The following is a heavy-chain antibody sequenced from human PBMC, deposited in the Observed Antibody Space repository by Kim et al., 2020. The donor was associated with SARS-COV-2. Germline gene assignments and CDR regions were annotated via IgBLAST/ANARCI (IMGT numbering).Heavy chain of an antibody. CDR1: GGSISSSSYY. D-gene: IGHD3-9*01. V-gene: IGHV4-39*01. Sequence: SETLSLTCTVSGGSISSSSYYWGWIRQPPGKGLEWIGSIYYSGSTYYNPSLKSRVTISVDTSKNQFSLKLSSVTAADTAVYYCAIHRSKLRYFDWGGCCDAFDIWGQGTMVTVSS. J-gene: IGHJ3*02. CDR3: AIHRSKLRYFDWGGCCDAFDI. CDR2: IYYSGST.